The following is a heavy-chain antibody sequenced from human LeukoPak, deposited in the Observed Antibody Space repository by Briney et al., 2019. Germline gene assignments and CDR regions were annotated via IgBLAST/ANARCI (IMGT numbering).Heavy chain of an antibody. CDR2: ISAYNGNT. CDR1: GYTFTSYG. D-gene: IGHD2-2*01. V-gene: IGHV1-18*01. CDR3: ARGANFCSSTSCPKLXWFDP. Sequence: ASVKVSCKASGYTFTSYGISWVRQAPGQGLEWMGWISAYNGNTNYAQKLQGRVTMTTDTSTSTAYMELRSLRSDDTAVYYCARGANFCSSTSCPKLXWFDPWGQGTLVTVSS. J-gene: IGHJ5*02.